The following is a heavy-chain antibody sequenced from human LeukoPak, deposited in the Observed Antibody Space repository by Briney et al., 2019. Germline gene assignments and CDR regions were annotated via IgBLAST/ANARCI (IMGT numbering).Heavy chain of an antibody. CDR3: AKGHYDIFSGYYTGSDC. Sequence: GGSLRLSCAASGFTFSSYSMNWVRQAPGKGLEWVSSISSSSSYIYYADSVKGRFTIPRDNAKNSLYLQMNSLRAEDTAVYYCAKGHYDIFSGYYTGSDCWGQGTLVTVSS. J-gene: IGHJ4*02. V-gene: IGHV3-21*01. CDR2: ISSSSSYI. CDR1: GFTFSSYS. D-gene: IGHD3-9*01.